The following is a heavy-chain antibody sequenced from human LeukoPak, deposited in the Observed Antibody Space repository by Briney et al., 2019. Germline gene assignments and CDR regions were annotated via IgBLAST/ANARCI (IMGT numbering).Heavy chain of an antibody. Sequence: ASVKVSCKASGYTFTGYYMHWVRQAPGQGLGWRGWINPNSGGTNYAQKFQGRVTMTRDTSISTAYMELSRLRSDDTAVYYCARFRAVIDYLIDYWGQGTLVTVSS. V-gene: IGHV1-2*02. CDR2: INPNSGGT. D-gene: IGHD3-10*01. J-gene: IGHJ4*02. CDR1: GYTFTGYY. CDR3: ARFRAVIDYLIDY.